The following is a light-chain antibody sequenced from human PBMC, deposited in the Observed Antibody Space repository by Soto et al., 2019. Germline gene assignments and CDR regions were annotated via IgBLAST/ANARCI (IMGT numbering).Light chain of an antibody. Sequence: QSVLTQPPSVSGTPGQTVTISCTGSSSTIGAGYDVHWYQQFPGTAPKLLVFANNHRPAGVPDRFSGSKSGTSASLAITGLQAEDEATYYCQSYHTSLTGVFGTGTKVTVL. CDR3: QSYHTSLTGV. CDR1: SSTIGAGYD. V-gene: IGLV1-40*01. CDR2: ANN. J-gene: IGLJ1*01.